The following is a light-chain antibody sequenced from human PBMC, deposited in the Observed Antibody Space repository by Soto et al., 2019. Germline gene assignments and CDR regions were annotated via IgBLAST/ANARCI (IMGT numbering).Light chain of an antibody. Sequence: EIVMTQSPATLSLSPGERVTLSCRASQTISSNLAWYQQKPGQAHRLLIHGASTRASGVPDRFSGSGSGTDFTLTISSLQSEDFAVYYCQQYHNWPPQYTFGQGTKLQIK. CDR1: QTISSN. CDR3: QQYHNWPPQYT. J-gene: IGKJ2*01. CDR2: GAS. V-gene: IGKV3-15*01.